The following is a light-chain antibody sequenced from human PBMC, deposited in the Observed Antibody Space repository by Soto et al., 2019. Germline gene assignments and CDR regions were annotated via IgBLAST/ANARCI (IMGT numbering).Light chain of an antibody. V-gene: IGKV1-5*01. J-gene: IGKJ1*01. CDR1: QSISSW. CDR2: DAS. CDR3: QQYNSYWT. Sequence: DIQMTQSPSTLSASVGDRVTITCRASQSISSWLAWYQQKPGKAPKLLIYDASSLESGVPSRFSGSESGIAFTLTISSLQPDDFATYYCQQYNSYWTFGQGTKVEIK.